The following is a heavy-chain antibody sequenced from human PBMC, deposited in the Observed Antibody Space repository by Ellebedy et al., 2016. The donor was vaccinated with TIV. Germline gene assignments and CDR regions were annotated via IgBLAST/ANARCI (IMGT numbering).Heavy chain of an antibody. J-gene: IGHJ3*02. CDR3: ATDGSYGDYLSPTHAFEN. V-gene: IGHV3-7*01. CDR1: RFSFSSYW. D-gene: IGHD4-17*01. CDR2: INQDGSEK. Sequence: GGSLRLSCAASRFSFSSYWMSWVRQAPGKGLEWVANINQDGSEKFYVDSVKGRFTISRDNAKNSLYLQMNSPRVADTAVYYCATDGSYGDYLSPTHAFENWGQGTLVTVSS.